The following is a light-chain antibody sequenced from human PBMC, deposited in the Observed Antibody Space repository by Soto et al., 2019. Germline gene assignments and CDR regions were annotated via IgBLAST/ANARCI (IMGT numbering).Light chain of an antibody. CDR2: DVS. V-gene: IGLV2-11*01. Sequence: QSALTQPRSVSGSPGQSVTISCTRTSSDVGRYNYVSWYQHHPGKAPKLMIYDVSTRPSGVPDRFSGSKSGTTASLTISGLQAEDEADYYCCSYAGSPYVFGTGTKVTV. CDR3: CSYAGSPYV. CDR1: SSDVGRYNY. J-gene: IGLJ1*01.